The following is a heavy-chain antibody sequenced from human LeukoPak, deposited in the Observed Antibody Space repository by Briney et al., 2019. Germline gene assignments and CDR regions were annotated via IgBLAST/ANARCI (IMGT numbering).Heavy chain of an antibody. V-gene: IGHV1-2*02. CDR2: INPNSGCT. Sequence: GASVKVSCKASGYTFTGYYMHWVRQAPGQGLEWMGWINPNSGCTNYAQKFQGRVTMTRDTSISTAYMELSRLRSDDTAVYYCARALRQLVVEDAFDIWGQGTMVTVSS. D-gene: IGHD3-22*01. J-gene: IGHJ3*02. CDR1: GYTFTGYY. CDR3: ARALRQLVVEDAFDI.